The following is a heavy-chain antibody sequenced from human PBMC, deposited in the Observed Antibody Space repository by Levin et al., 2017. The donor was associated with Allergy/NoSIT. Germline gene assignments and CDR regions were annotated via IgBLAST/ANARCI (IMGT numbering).Heavy chain of an antibody. D-gene: IGHD1-1*01. Sequence: ASETLSLTCAVYGGSFSGYYWSWIRQPPGKGLEWIGEINHRGSTNYNPSLKSRVTISVDTSKNQFSLKLSSVTAADTAVYYCARRGKLAGTTPPRARAPFDYWGQGTLVTVSS. V-gene: IGHV4-34*01. CDR2: INHRGST. J-gene: IGHJ4*02. CDR1: GGSFSGYY. CDR3: ARRGKLAGTTPPRARAPFDY.